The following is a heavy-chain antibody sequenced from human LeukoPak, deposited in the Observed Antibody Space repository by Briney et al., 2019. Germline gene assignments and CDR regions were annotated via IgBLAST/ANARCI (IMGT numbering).Heavy chain of an antibody. Sequence: ASVKVSCKASGYTFTGYYMHWVRQAPGQGLEWMGWINPNSGGTNYAQKFQGWVTMTRDTSISTAYMELSRLRSDDTAVYYCARGLYHYYGMDVWGQGTTVTVSS. CDR3: ARGLYHYYGMDV. J-gene: IGHJ6*02. V-gene: IGHV1-2*04. CDR1: GYTFTGYY. CDR2: INPNSGGT.